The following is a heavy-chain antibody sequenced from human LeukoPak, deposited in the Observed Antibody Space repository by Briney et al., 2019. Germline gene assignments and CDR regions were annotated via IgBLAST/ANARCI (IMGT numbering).Heavy chain of an antibody. CDR1: GFTFSSYG. Sequence: PGGSLRLSCAASGFTFSSYGMHWVRQAPGKGLEWVAFIRYDGSNKYYADSVKGRFTISRDNSKNTLYLQMNSLRAEDTAVYYSARESDSSGWYPTFDYWGQGTLVTVSS. CDR2: IRYDGSNK. J-gene: IGHJ4*02. D-gene: IGHD6-19*01. V-gene: IGHV3-30*02. CDR3: ARESDSSGWYPTFDY.